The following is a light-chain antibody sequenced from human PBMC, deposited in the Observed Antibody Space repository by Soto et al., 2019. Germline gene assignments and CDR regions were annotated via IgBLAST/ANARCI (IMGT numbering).Light chain of an antibody. CDR1: QSVRSY. CDR3: QQYNSWPIT. J-gene: IGKJ5*01. Sequence: EIVLTQSPATLALSPGERATLSCRTGQSVRSYLAWYQQKPGQAPRLLIYDASTWGTDVPPRFTGSGSGTEFTLTISGLQSEDFAVYYCQQYNSWPITFGQGTRL. CDR2: DAS. V-gene: IGKV3-11*01.